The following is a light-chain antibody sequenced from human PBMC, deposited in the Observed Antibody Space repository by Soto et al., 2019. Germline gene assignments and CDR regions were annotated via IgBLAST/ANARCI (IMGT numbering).Light chain of an antibody. CDR1: QSVSSSY. CDR3: QPNSRSPPFT. CDR2: GAS. V-gene: IGKV3-20*01. Sequence: EIVLTQSPGTLSLSPGERATLSCRASQSVSSSYLAWYEQKPGQAPRLLIYGASSRATGIPDRFNGNVSGTALTVNISRLGHEDFSVYYSQPNSRSPPFTLGQGPKLEL. J-gene: IGKJ2*01.